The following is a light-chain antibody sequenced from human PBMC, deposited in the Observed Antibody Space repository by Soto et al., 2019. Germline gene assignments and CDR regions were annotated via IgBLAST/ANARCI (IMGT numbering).Light chain of an antibody. CDR2: GGI. V-gene: IGKV3-20*01. J-gene: IGKJ2*03. CDR3: QQYGNSPLYS. Sequence: EILLTQSPGTLSLSPGERATLSCRASQSVSTRYLAWYQQKPGQAPRLLIFGGIRRATGIPDRFSGSASGTDFTLTINRLEPEDFAVYYCQQYGNSPLYSFGPGTRLESK. CDR1: QSVSTRY.